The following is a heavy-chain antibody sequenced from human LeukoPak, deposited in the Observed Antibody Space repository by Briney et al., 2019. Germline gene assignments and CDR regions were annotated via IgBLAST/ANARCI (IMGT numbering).Heavy chain of an antibody. D-gene: IGHD2-2*01. J-gene: IGHJ5*02. CDR1: GGSISSYY. CDR2: TYYRSTWYN. V-gene: IGHV6-1*01. Sequence: SETLSLTCTVSGGSISSYYWSWIRQSPSRGLEWLGRTYYRSTWYNDYAVSVRGRITVNPDTPKNQFSLHLNSVTPEDTAVYYCARRLTQYDCFDPWGQGILVTVSS. CDR3: ARRLTQYDCFDP.